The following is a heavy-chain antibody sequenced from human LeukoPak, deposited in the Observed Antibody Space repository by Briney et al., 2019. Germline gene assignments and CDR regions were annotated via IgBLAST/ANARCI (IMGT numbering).Heavy chain of an antibody. Sequence: GGSLRLSCAASGFIFSSYAMSWVRQAPGKGLEWVSVISGNGGRTYYADSVKGRFTISRDNSKNTLYLQMNGLRAEDTAVYYCAKVRDLDTVLGRFDNWGQGTLVTVSS. CDR1: GFIFSSYA. V-gene: IGHV3-23*01. J-gene: IGHJ5*02. CDR3: AKVRDLDTVLGRFDN. CDR2: ISGNGGRT. D-gene: IGHD5-18*01.